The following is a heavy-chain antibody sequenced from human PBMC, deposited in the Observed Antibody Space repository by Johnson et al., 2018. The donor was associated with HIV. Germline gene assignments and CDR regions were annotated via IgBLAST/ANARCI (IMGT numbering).Heavy chain of an antibody. D-gene: IGHD6-13*01. CDR1: GFTFSDYY. CDR2: ISSSGSTM. V-gene: IGHV3-11*01. CDR3: ASEGRIAAATACDI. J-gene: IGHJ3*02. Sequence: QVQLVESGGGLVKPGGSLRLSCAASGFTFSDYYMSWIRQAPGKGLEWVSYISSSGSTMYYADSVKGRFTISRDNSKNTLYLQMNSLRAEDTAVYYCASEGRIAAATACDIWGQGTMVTVSA.